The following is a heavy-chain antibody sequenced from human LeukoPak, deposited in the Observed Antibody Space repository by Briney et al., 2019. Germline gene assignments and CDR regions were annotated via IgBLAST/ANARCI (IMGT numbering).Heavy chain of an antibody. Sequence: GGSLRLSCAASGFTFNSYAMSWVRQAPGKGLEWVSYISSSGSTIYYADSVKGPFTISRDNAKNSLYLQMNSLRAEDTAVYYCARGGIAYFQAGAFDIWGQGTMVTVSS. D-gene: IGHD2-21*01. CDR1: GFTFNSYA. CDR2: ISSSGSTI. J-gene: IGHJ3*02. V-gene: IGHV3-48*04. CDR3: ARGGIAYFQAGAFDI.